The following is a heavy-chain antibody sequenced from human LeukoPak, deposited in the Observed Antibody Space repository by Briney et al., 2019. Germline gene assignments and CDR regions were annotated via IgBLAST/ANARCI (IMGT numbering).Heavy chain of an antibody. D-gene: IGHD1-26*01. CDR2: IYSSGSP. Sequence: GRIYSSGSPNYSPSLKSRVSMSLDASKNQFSLKVNSVTAADTAVYYCARVGGSSYLDAFDIWGPGTMDTVSS. J-gene: IGHJ3*02. V-gene: IGHV4-4*07. CDR3: ARVGGSSYLDAFDI.